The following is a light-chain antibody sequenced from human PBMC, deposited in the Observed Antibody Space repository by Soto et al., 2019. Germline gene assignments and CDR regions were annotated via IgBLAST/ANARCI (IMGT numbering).Light chain of an antibody. Sequence: QLVLTQPRSVSGSPGQSVTISCTGTSSDVGGYNYVSWYQHHPGKAPKLMIYDVTKRPSGVRDRFSASKSGNTASLTISGLQAEDEADYYCCSYAGSYTYVFGTGTKVTVL. J-gene: IGLJ1*01. V-gene: IGLV2-11*01. CDR1: SSDVGGYNY. CDR3: CSYAGSYTYV. CDR2: DVT.